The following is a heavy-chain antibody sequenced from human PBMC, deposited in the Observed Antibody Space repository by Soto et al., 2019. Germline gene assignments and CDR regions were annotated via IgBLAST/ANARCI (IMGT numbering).Heavy chain of an antibody. J-gene: IGHJ4*02. D-gene: IGHD5-12*01. V-gene: IGHV5-51*01. CDR1: GYSFVSYW. CDR3: ARTDGYEIEY. CDR2: IYPGDSDS. Sequence: EVQVVQSGAEVKKPGESLKISCKGSGYSFVSYWIAWVRQRPGKGLEWMGIIYPGDSDSTYSPSFQGQVTLSVDKSSNTVFLQWSSLEASDTAMYYCARTDGYEIEYWGQGTQVTVSS.